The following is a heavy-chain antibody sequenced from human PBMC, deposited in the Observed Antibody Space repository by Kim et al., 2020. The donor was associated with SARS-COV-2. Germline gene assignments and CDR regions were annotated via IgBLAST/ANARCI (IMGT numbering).Heavy chain of an antibody. J-gene: IGHJ4*02. CDR2: INSDGSST. CDR3: ARDSTRDSSWYVGNY. Sequence: GGSLRLSCAASGFTFSSYWMHWVRQAPGKGLVWVSRINSDGSSTSYADSVKGRFTISRDNAKNTLYLQMNSLRAEDTAVYYCARDSTRDSSWYVGNYWGQGTLVTVSS. CDR1: GFTFSSYW. V-gene: IGHV3-74*01. D-gene: IGHD6-13*01.